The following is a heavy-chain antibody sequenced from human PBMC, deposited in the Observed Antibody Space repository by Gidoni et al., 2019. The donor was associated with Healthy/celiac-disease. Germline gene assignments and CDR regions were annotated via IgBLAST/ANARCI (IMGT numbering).Heavy chain of an antibody. CDR2: SSGSGGST. V-gene: IGHV3-23*01. CDR1: GFTFSSYA. CDR3: AKAGYCSGGSCFYYFDY. D-gene: IGHD2-15*01. J-gene: IGHJ4*02. Sequence: EVQLLESGGGLVQPGGSLRLSCAASGFTFSSYAMSWVRQAPGKGLEWVSASSGSGGSTYYADSVKGRFTISRDNSKNTLYLQMNSLRAEDTAVYYCAKAGYCSGGSCFYYFDYWGQGTLVTVSS.